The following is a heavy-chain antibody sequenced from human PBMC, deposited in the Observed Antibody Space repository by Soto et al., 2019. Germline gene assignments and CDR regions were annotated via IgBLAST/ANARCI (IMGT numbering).Heavy chain of an antibody. D-gene: IGHD6-13*01. Sequence: EVQLVESGGGLVQPGGSLRLSCAASGFTFSSYWMHWVPQAPGKGLVWVSRSNTDGSSVDYADSVKGRFTISRDNAKNTLYLQMNSLRIEDTAVYYCTRDQTYAGNYYDYWGQGTLVTVSS. CDR2: SNTDGSSV. CDR1: GFTFSSYW. J-gene: IGHJ4*02. V-gene: IGHV3-74*01. CDR3: TRDQTYAGNYYDY.